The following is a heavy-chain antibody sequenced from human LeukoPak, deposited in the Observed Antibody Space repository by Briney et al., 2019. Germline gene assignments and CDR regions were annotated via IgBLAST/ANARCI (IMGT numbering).Heavy chain of an antibody. CDR1: GFRFTDYS. D-gene: IGHD3-3*01. CDR3: AKFSHGYYDHDWFDP. Sequence: GGSLRLSCAASGFRFTDYSMSWVRQAPGKGLEWVSAISGSGGSTYYADSVKGRFTISRDNSKNTLYLQMNSLRAEDTAVYYCAKFSHGYYDHDWFDPWGQGTLVTVSS. V-gene: IGHV3-23*01. J-gene: IGHJ5*02. CDR2: ISGSGGST.